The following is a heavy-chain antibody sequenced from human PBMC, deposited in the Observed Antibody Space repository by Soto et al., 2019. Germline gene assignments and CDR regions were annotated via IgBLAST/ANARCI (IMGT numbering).Heavy chain of an antibody. CDR3: AHSRCGGDCLQSYSSHYYYGMDV. D-gene: IGHD2-21*02. CDR2: IYWDDDK. V-gene: IGHV2-5*02. J-gene: IGHJ6*02. CDR1: GFSLNTGGLG. Sequence: QITLKESGPALVKPTQPLMLTCTFSGFSLNTGGLGVGWIRQPPGKALEWLALIYWDDDKRYSPSLKSRLTITKDTSKNQVVLTMTNMDPVDTATYYCAHSRCGGDCLQSYSSHYYYGMDVWGQGTTVTVSS.